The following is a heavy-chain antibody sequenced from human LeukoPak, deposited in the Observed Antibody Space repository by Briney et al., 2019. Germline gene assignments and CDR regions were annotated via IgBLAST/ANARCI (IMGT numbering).Heavy chain of an antibody. CDR3: ARDTEEAVDY. Sequence: ASVKVSCKASGYTFTSYDINWVRQATGQGLEWMGWMNPNSGNTDYVQKLQGRVTMTRNTSISTAYMELSSLRSEDTAVYYCARDTEEAVDYWGQGTLVTVSS. V-gene: IGHV1-8*01. CDR1: GYTFTSYD. J-gene: IGHJ4*02. CDR2: MNPNSGNT.